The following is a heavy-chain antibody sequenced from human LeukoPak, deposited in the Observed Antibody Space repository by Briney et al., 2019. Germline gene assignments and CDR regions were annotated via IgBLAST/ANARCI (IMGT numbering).Heavy chain of an antibody. CDR1: GFTFSNAW. CDR2: IWYDGSNK. Sequence: GGSLRLSCAASGFTFSNAWVNWVRQAPGKGLEWVAVIWYDGSNKYYADSVKGRFTISRDNSKNTLYLQMSSLRAEDTAVYYCAREWELLTFDYWGQGTLVTVSS. CDR3: AREWELLTFDY. J-gene: IGHJ4*02. D-gene: IGHD1-26*01. V-gene: IGHV3-33*08.